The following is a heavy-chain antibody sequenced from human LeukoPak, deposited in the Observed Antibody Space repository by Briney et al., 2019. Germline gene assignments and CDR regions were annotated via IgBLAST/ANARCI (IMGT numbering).Heavy chain of an antibody. CDR1: GSSISSSSYY. D-gene: IGHD1-26*01. J-gene: IGHJ6*02. V-gene: IGHV4-39*02. CDR3: ASSYYGYYYGMDV. CDR2: VYYSGTT. Sequence: SETLSLTCTVPGSSISSSSYYWGWIRQPPGKGLDRIGSVYYSGTTYYNPSLKSRVTISVDTSKNHFSLKLSSVTAADTAVYFCASSYYGYYYGMDVWGQGTTVTVSS.